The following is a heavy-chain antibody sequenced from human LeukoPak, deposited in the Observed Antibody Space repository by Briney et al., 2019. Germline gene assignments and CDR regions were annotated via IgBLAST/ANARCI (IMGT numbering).Heavy chain of an antibody. CDR1: GGSISSSSYY. CDR2: IYYSGST. D-gene: IGHD3-10*01. V-gene: IGHV4-39*07. Sequence: SETLSLTCTVSGGSISSSSYYWGWIRQPPGKGLEWIGSIYYSGSTYYNPSLKSRVTISVDTSKNQFSLKLSSVTAADTAVYYCARVYFGWFGDPTHWFDPWGQGTLVTVSS. J-gene: IGHJ5*02. CDR3: ARVYFGWFGDPTHWFDP.